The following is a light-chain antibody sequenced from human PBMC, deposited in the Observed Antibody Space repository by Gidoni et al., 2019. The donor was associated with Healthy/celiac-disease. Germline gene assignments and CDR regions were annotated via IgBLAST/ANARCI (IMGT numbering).Light chain of an antibody. Sequence: RVSCGGSNIGSKSVHWYQQKPGQAPVLVIYYDSDRPSGIPERFSGSNSGNTATLTISRVEAGDEADYYCQVWDSSSDHPGEVFGGGTKLTVL. V-gene: IGLV3-21*04. CDR2: YDS. CDR3: QVWDSSSDHPGEV. J-gene: IGLJ3*02. CDR1: NIGSKS.